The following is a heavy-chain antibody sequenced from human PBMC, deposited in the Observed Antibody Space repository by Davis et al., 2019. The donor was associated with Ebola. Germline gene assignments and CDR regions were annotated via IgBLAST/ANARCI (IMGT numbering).Heavy chain of an antibody. Sequence: PGGSLRLSCAASGFTFGSFGMHWVRQAPGTGLEWIAVISDDASNKYHAVSVRGRFTISRDNSKNTLYLQMNSLRIEDTGIYYCAKNTEYPDYWGQGTLVSVSS. CDR1: GFTFGSFG. CDR2: ISDDASNK. J-gene: IGHJ4*02. D-gene: IGHD1-14*01. CDR3: AKNTEYPDY. V-gene: IGHV3-30*18.